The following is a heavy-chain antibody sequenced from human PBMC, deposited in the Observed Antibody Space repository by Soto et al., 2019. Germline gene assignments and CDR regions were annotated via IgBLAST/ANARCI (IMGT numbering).Heavy chain of an antibody. D-gene: IGHD5-18*01. V-gene: IGHV1-69*13. CDR1: RGTFSSYA. Sequence: SVKVSCKASRGTFSSYAISWVRQAPGQGLEWMGGIIPIFGTANYAQKFQGRVTITADESTSTAYMELSSLRSEDTAVYYCARGLNGDTATFDYWGQGTRVTSPQ. CDR2: IIPIFGTA. CDR3: ARGLNGDTATFDY. J-gene: IGHJ4*02.